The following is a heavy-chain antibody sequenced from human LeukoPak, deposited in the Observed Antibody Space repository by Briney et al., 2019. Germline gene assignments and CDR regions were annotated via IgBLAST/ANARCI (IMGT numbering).Heavy chain of an antibody. J-gene: IGHJ3*02. Sequence: PGGSLRLSCAASGFTFSSYSMTWVRQAPGKGLEWVANINQDGSEKYYVDSVKGRFTISRDNAKNSLYLQMNSLRAEDTAVYYCARDGAFDIWGQGTMVTVSS. CDR3: ARDGAFDI. CDR1: GFTFSSYS. CDR2: INQDGSEK. V-gene: IGHV3-7*01.